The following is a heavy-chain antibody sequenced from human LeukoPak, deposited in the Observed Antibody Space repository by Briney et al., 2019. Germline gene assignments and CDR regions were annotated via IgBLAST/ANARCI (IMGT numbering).Heavy chain of an antibody. CDR3: ARIYYGDYSDPNDY. D-gene: IGHD4-17*01. J-gene: IGHJ4*02. CDR1: GFSFNSDW. CDR2: IKHDESEK. Sequence: QPGGSLRLSCAASGFSFNSDWMDWVRQAPGKGLEWVANIKHDESEKNYLDSVKGRFTISRDNAQNSLYLQMNGLRVEDTAVYYCARIYYGDYSDPNDYWGQGTLVTVSS. V-gene: IGHV3-7*01.